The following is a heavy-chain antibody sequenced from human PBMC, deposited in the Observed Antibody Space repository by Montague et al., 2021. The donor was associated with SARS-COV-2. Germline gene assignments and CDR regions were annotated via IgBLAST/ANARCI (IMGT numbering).Heavy chain of an antibody. D-gene: IGHD2-2*01. CDR2: AHHNGRT. J-gene: IGHJ5*02. CDR1: GGSIGTNY. CDR3: ARSRFVVVPAAMSFGHSYFDP. V-gene: IGHV4-59*01. Sequence: SETLSLTCSVSGGSIGTNYWSWIRQPPGGGLEWIGYAHHNGRTNXNPSLRCRVTMSLDTSKNQFSLNVTSVTAADTAVYHCARSRFVVVPAAMSFGHSYFDPWGQGRLVTVSS.